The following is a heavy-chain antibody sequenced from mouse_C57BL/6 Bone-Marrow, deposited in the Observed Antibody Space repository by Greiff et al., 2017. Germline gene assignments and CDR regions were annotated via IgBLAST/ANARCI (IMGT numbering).Heavy chain of an antibody. Sequence: VQGVESGPGLVAPSQSLSITCTVSGFSLTSYGVDWVRQPPGKGLEWLGVIWGGGSTNYNSALMYRLSISKDNSKSQVFLKMNSLQTDDTAMYYCAKDLLLRPSYAMDYWGQGTSVTVSS. CDR1: GFSLTSYG. CDR2: IWGGGST. CDR3: AKDLLLRPSYAMDY. D-gene: IGHD1-1*01. V-gene: IGHV2-9*01. J-gene: IGHJ4*01.